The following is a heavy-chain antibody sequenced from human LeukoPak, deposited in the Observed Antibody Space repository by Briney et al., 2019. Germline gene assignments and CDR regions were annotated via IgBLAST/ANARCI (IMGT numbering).Heavy chain of an antibody. Sequence: SETLSLTCTVSGASFSSYYWSWLRQPPGKGLEWIAYIFYNGNTKYNPSLKSRVTISVDTSKTQFSLKVSSVTAADTAVYYCARAPRDRGYCGATSCFEYMDVWGRGTTVTISS. V-gene: IGHV4-59*01. CDR3: ARAPRDRGYCGATSCFEYMDV. D-gene: IGHD2-2*01. CDR1: GASFSSYY. CDR2: IFYNGNT. J-gene: IGHJ6*03.